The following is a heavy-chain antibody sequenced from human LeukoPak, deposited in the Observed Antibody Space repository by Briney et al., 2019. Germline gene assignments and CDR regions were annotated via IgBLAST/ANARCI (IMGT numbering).Heavy chain of an antibody. D-gene: IGHD6-13*01. CDR2: INPSGGST. Sequence: GASVKVSCKASGYTFTSYYMHWVRQAPGQGLEWMGIINPSGGSTSYAQKFQGRVTMTRDTSTSTVYMELSSLRSEDTAAYYCARDQVRDSSSWYGGDYWGQGTLVTVSS. CDR1: GYTFTSYY. V-gene: IGHV1-46*01. J-gene: IGHJ4*02. CDR3: ARDQVRDSSSWYGGDY.